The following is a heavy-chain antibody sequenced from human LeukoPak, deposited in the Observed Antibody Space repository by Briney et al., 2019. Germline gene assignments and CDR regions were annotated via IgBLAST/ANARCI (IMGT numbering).Heavy chain of an antibody. CDR3: ARHVQQLVQANYYGMDV. CDR1: GYSLSSYW. Sequence: GESLKISCKGSGYSLSSYWIGWVRQMPGKGLEWMGIIYPGDSDARYSPSFQGQVTISADKSISTAYLQWSSLKASDTAMYYCARHVQQLVQANYYGMDVWGQGTTVTVSS. CDR2: IYPGDSDA. V-gene: IGHV5-51*01. J-gene: IGHJ6*02. D-gene: IGHD6-6*01.